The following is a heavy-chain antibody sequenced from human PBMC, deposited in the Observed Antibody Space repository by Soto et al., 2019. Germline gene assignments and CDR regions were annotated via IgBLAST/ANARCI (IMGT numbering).Heavy chain of an antibody. V-gene: IGHV1-69*13. CDR2: IIPIFGTA. CDR1: GGTFRSYA. Sequence: SVKGSCKGAGGTFRSYAISWVRQAPGQGLEWMGGIIPIFGTANYAQKFQGRVTITADESTSTAYMELSSLRSEDTAMYNCATVLQTDAHKNRADAFVNWG. J-gene: IGHJ3*02. D-gene: IGHD1-1*01. CDR3: ATVLQTDAHKNRADAFVN.